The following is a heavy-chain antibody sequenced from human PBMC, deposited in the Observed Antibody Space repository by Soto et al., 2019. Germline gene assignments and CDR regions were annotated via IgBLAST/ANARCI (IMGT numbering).Heavy chain of an antibody. V-gene: IGHV4-59*08. J-gene: IGHJ6*02. CDR3: VRQGIDYLHGLVDV. CDR2: VYYTGGT. Sequence: QVQVQQSGPRLVKPSETLSLTCTVSSGPTRSHNWGWIRQSPGRGLEWIGYVYYTGGTSYNPSLNSRVTISADTSTNRISLTLSSVPAADTAIYYCVRQGIDYLHGLVDVWGQGTAVSVSS. D-gene: IGHD1-26*01. CDR1: SGPTRSHN.